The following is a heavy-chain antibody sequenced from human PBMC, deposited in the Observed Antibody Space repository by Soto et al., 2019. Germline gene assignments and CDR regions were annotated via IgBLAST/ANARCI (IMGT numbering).Heavy chain of an antibody. J-gene: IGHJ3*02. CDR2: INPSSGTT. CDR1: GYTFTSYF. Sequence: GASVKVSCKASGYTFTSYFIHWVRQAPGQGLEWMGIINPSSGTTTYAQKFQDRLTMTRDTSTSTVYMELSSLRSEDTAVYYCTRVSGAFDIWGQGTKVTVSS. D-gene: IGHD1-26*01. V-gene: IGHV1-46*03. CDR3: TRVSGAFDI.